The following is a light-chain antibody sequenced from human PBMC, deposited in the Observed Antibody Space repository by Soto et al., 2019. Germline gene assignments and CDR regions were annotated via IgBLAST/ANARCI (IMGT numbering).Light chain of an antibody. V-gene: IGKV3-20*01. CDR3: QQYGSSPPIT. Sequence: EIMLTQSPGTLSLSPGERATLYCRASQSVSSSYLAWYQQKPGQAPRLLIYGASSRTAGIPDRFSGSGSGTDFTLTISRLEPEDFAVYYCQQYGSSPPITFGQGTKVDIK. J-gene: IGKJ1*01. CDR2: GAS. CDR1: QSVSSSY.